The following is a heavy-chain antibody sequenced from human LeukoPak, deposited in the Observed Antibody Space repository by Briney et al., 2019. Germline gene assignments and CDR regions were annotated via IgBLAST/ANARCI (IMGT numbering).Heavy chain of an antibody. CDR2: IRSSSSYI. J-gene: IGHJ4*02. Sequence: GGSLRLSCAASGFSFSSCTMNWVRQAPGKGLEGVSSIRSSSSYIYYTDSLKGRFTISRANTKNSLYLQMNSLRAEDTAAYYCARDPQGYSSSWFDYWGQGTLVTVSS. D-gene: IGHD6-13*01. V-gene: IGHV3-21*01. CDR3: ARDPQGYSSSWFDY. CDR1: GFSFSSCT.